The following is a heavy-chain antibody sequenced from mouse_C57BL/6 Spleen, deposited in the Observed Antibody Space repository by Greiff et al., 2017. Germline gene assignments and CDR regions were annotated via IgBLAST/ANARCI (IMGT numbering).Heavy chain of an antibody. J-gene: IGHJ1*03. D-gene: IGHD4-1*01. CDR3: AREPWVEDWYFDV. CDR2: IDPAHGNT. Sequence: DVKLVESVAELVRPGASVKLSCTASGFNIKNTYMHWVKQRPEQGLEWIGRIDPAHGNTKYAPKVQGKATITADTSSNTAYLQLSSLTSEDTAIYYCAREPWVEDWYFDVWGTGTTVTVSS. CDR1: GFNIKNTY. V-gene: IGHV14-3*01.